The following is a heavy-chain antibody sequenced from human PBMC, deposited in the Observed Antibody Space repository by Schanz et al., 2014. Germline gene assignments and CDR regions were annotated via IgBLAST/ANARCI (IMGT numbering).Heavy chain of an antibody. D-gene: IGHD3-16*01. Sequence: QVQLQESGPGLVKPSQTLSLTCSVSGGSIRNGPYYWTWIRQHPGKGLEWIGYIYFSGATYINPSIESLVIISVDTSETQFSLKLTSVTAADTAVYYCARGRHLGGPPYFDYGGRGSLVSVSS. CDR2: IYFSGAT. CDR1: GGSIRNGPYY. V-gene: IGHV4-31*01. CDR3: ARGRHLGGPPYFDY. J-gene: IGHJ4*02.